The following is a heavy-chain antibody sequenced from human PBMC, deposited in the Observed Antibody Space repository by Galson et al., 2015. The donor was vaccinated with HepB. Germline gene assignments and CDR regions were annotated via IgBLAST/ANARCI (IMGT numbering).Heavy chain of an antibody. CDR1: GYTFTSYG. J-gene: IGHJ6*02. Sequence: SVKVSCKASGYTFTSYGISWVRQAPGQGLEWMGWISAYNGNTNYAQKLQGRVTMTTDTSTSTAYMELRSLRSDDTAVYYCARDLRGFRGYSRSYYYYYGMDVWGQGTTVTVSS. D-gene: IGHD5-18*01. CDR3: ARDLRGFRGYSRSYYYYYGMDV. V-gene: IGHV1-18*04. CDR2: ISAYNGNT.